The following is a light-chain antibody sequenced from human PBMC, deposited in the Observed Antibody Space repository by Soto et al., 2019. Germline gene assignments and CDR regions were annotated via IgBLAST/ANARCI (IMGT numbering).Light chain of an antibody. Sequence: QLVLTQSSSASASLGSSVKLTCTLSSGHSTYIIAWHQQQPGKAPRYLMKLEGSRSYNKGSGIPDSFSGSSYGADRYLTISNLQFEDEADYYCETWDTSVVVFGGGTKLTVL. V-gene: IGLV4-60*02. CDR1: SGHSTYI. CDR2: LEGSRSY. CDR3: ETWDTSVVV. J-gene: IGLJ2*01.